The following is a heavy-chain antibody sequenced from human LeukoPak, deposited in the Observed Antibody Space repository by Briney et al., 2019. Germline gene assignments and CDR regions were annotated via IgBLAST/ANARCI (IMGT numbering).Heavy chain of an antibody. J-gene: IGHJ5*02. CDR3: VRGALRDCSYTSCTRGNWFDP. CDR1: GFTFSSHW. V-gene: IGHV3-74*01. Sequence: PGGSLRLSCAASGFTFSSHWMHWVRQAPEKGLVGVSHINADGSATYYAAPVKGRFTISRDNARNTLYLQMHSLTAEDTGVYYCVRGALRDCSYTSCTRGNWFDPWGQGTLVTVSS. D-gene: IGHD2-2*01. CDR2: INADGSAT.